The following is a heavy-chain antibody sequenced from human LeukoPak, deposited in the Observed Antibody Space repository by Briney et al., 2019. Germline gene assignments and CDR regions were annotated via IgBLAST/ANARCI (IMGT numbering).Heavy chain of an antibody. J-gene: IGHJ6*03. CDR2: IIPIFGRA. V-gene: IGHV1-69*05. CDR1: GGTFISYA. Sequence: SVKVSCKASGGTFISYAISWVRQAPGQGLEWMGGIIPIFGRANYAQKFQGRVTITKDESTSTAYMELCSLRSENTAVYYCARVSIGYIVVVPAAQAYYYYYMDVWGKGTTVTVSS. CDR3: ARVSIGYIVVVPAAQAYYYYYMDV. D-gene: IGHD2-2*01.